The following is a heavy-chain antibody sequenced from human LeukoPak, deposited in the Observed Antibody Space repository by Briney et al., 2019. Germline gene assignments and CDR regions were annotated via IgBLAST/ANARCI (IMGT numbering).Heavy chain of an antibody. CDR3: AKTTSGWSLVYYFDY. CDR2: ISGSGGST. D-gene: IGHD6-19*01. V-gene: IGHV3-23*01. Sequence: GGSLRLSCAASGFTFSSYAMSWVRQAPGKGLEWVSAISGSGGSTYYADSVKGRFTISRDNSKNTPYLQMNSLRAEDTAVYYCAKTTSGWSLVYYFDYWGQGTLVTVSS. CDR1: GFTFSSYA. J-gene: IGHJ4*02.